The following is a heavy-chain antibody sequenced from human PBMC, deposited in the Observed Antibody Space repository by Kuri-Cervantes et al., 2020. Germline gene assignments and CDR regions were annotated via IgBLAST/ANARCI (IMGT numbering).Heavy chain of an antibody. V-gene: IGHV1-8*01. Sequence: ASAKVSCKASGYTVTSYDINWVRQATGQGLEWMGWMNPNSGNTGYAQKFQGRVTMTRNTSISTAYMELSNMRSEDTAMYYCASQYRYGLWYFDYWGQGTLVTVSS. CDR1: GYTVTSYD. J-gene: IGHJ4*02. CDR3: ASQYRYGLWYFDY. CDR2: MNPNSGNT. D-gene: IGHD4-17*01.